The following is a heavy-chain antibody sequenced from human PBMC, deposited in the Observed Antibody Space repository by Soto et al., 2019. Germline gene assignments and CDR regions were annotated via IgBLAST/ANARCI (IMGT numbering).Heavy chain of an antibody. CDR2: ISSSGSTI. Sequence: QVQLVESGGGLVKPGGSLRLSCAASGFTFSDYYMSWIRQAPGKGLEWVSYISSSGSTIYYADSVKGRFTISRDNAKNSLYLQMNSLRAEDTAVYYCARDPTYYYGSAGHGGDYYYYYMDVWGKGTTVTVSS. CDR1: GFTFSDYY. V-gene: IGHV3-11*01. D-gene: IGHD3-10*01. J-gene: IGHJ6*03. CDR3: ARDPTYYYGSAGHGGDYYYYYMDV.